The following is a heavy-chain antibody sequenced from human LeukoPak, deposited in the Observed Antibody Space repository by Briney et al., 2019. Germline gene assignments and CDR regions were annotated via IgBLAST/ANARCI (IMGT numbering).Heavy chain of an antibody. CDR2: IYYSGST. J-gene: IGHJ5*02. CDR3: ARGGTGTPFDH. Sequence: SQTLSVTCTVSRDTISRGGYDWRWIRQHPGKSLEWIGYIYYSGSTYYNPSLKSRVTISVDTSKNQFSLKLSSVTAADTAVYYCARGGTGTPFDHWGQGTLVTVSS. CDR1: RDTISRGGYD. V-gene: IGHV4-31*03. D-gene: IGHD1-14*01.